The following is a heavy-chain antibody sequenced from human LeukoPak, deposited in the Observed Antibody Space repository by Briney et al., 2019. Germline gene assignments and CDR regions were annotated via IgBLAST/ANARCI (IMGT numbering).Heavy chain of an antibody. Sequence: GSLRLSCAASGVTFSSYAMSWIRQPPGKGLEWIGYIYYSGSTNYNPSLKSRVTISVDTSKNQFSLKLSSVTAADTAVYYCARGIEEIDYWGQGTLVTVSS. CDR3: ARGIEEIDY. CDR2: IYYSGST. D-gene: IGHD5-24*01. V-gene: IGHV4-59*01. J-gene: IGHJ4*02. CDR1: GVTFSSYA.